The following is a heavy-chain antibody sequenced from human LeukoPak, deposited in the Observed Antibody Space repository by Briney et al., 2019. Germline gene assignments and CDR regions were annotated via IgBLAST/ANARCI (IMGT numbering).Heavy chain of an antibody. CDR2: IYYSGST. J-gene: IGHJ5*02. Sequence: SETLSLTCTVSGGSVSSSSYYWGWIRQPPGKGLEWIGSIYYSGSTYYNPSLKSRVTISVDTSKNQFSLKLSSVTAADTAVYYCAREHIVLMVYASNWFDPWGQGTLVTVSS. CDR1: GGSVSSSSYY. CDR3: AREHIVLMVYASNWFDP. D-gene: IGHD2-8*01. V-gene: IGHV4-39*02.